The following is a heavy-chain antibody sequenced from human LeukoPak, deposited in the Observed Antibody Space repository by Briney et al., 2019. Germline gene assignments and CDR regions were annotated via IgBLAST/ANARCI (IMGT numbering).Heavy chain of an antibody. J-gene: IGHJ4*02. CDR1: GYSFTNYW. CDR2: TYPGDSDT. V-gene: IGHV5-51*01. D-gene: IGHD5-12*01. Sequence: RGESLKISCKGSGYSFTNYWITWVRQMPGKGLEWMGITYPGDSDTKYSPSFQGQVTISADKSINTAYLQWSSLRASDTAMYYCARQGTIVAGTLGTTFDYWGQGTLLTVSS. CDR3: ARQGTIVAGTLGTTFDY.